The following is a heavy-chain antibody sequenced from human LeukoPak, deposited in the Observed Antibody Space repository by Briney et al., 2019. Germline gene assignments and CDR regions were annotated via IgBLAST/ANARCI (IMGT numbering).Heavy chain of an antibody. CDR1: GYTFTGYY. CDR2: INPNSGGT. V-gene: IGHV1-2*02. Sequence: ASVKVSCKASGYTFTGYYTHWVRQAPGQGLEWMGWINPNSGGTNYAQKFQGRVTMTRDTSISTAYMELSRLRSDDTAVYYCARVDRPHGAAAAYDYWGQGTLVTVSS. CDR3: ARVDRPHGAAAAYDY. J-gene: IGHJ4*02. D-gene: IGHD6-13*01.